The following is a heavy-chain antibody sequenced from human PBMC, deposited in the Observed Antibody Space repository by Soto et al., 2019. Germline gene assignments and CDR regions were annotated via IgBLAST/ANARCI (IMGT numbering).Heavy chain of an antibody. Sequence: PGGSLRLSCAASGFTFSSYAMHWVRQAPGKGLEYVSAISSNGGSTYYANSVKGRFTISRDNSKNTLYLQMGSLRAEDMAVYYCARVLPETIFGTIDYWGQGNLVTVS. V-gene: IGHV3-64*01. CDR3: ARVLPETIFGTIDY. CDR1: GFTFSSYA. CDR2: ISSNGGST. D-gene: IGHD3-3*01. J-gene: IGHJ4*02.